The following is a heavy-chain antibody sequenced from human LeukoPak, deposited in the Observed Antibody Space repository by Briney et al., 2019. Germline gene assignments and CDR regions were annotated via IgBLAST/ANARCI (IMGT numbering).Heavy chain of an antibody. D-gene: IGHD3-16*01. V-gene: IGHV1-2*06. CDR1: GYTFTDYY. J-gene: IGHJ4*02. CDR3: ERVIPLSSRGNVDY. Sequence: ASVKVSCKASGYTFTDYYIHWVREAPGQGLEWMGRMNPNSGGTNYAQKFQGRVTMTRDTSINTAYMELRRLRSDDTAVYYCERVIPLSSRGNVDYWGQGTLVTVSS. CDR2: MNPNSGGT.